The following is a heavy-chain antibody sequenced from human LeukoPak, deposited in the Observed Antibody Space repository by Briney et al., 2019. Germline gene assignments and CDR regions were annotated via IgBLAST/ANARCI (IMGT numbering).Heavy chain of an antibody. J-gene: IGHJ4*02. CDR1: GYTFTGYY. V-gene: IGHV1-2*02. CDR2: INPNSGGT. CDR3: ASMDILTGLYYFDY. Sequence: ASVKVSCKASGYTFTGYYMHWVRQAPGQGLEWMGWINPNSGGTNYAQKFQGRVTMTRDTSISTAYMELSRLRSDDTAVYYCASMDILTGLYYFDYWGQGTLVTVSS. D-gene: IGHD3-9*01.